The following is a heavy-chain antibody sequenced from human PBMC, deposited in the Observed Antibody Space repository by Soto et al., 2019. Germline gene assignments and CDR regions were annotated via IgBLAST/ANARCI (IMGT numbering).Heavy chain of an antibody. V-gene: IGHV3-23*01. CDR3: AKATATGGGAFEI. CDR2: ILVGGST. Sequence: VGSLRLSCAVSGFICSSYDMSWVRQAPGKGLEWVSTILVGGSTHYEDSVKGRFTISRDTSKNTVYLQMNSLTAGDTAVYYCAKATATGGGAFEIYGQGTLVTVSS. J-gene: IGHJ3*02. D-gene: IGHD2-8*02. CDR1: GFICSSYD.